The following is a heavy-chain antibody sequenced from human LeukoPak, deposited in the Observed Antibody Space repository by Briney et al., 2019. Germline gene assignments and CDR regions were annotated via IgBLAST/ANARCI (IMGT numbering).Heavy chain of an antibody. Sequence: SETLSLTCTVSGGSISSSSYYWGWIRQPPGKGLEWIGSIYYSGSTYYNPSLKSRVTISVDTSKNQLSLKLSSVTAADTAVYYCARRGSVAYYDILTGYGARGYFDYWGQGTLVTVSS. D-gene: IGHD3-9*01. CDR1: GGSISSSSYY. CDR2: IYYSGST. V-gene: IGHV4-39*01. J-gene: IGHJ4*02. CDR3: ARRGSVAYYDILTGYGARGYFDY.